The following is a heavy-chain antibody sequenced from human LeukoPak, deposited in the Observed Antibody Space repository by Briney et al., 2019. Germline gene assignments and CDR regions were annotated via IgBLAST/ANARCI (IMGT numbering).Heavy chain of an antibody. V-gene: IGHV3-23*01. CDR2: SGSGDST. CDR1: GFTFTNYV. J-gene: IGHJ5*02. Sequence: GGSLRLSCAACGFTFTNYVMSWVRQSPGKGLEWVSASGSGDSTYYADSVKGRFIISRDNSKKMVYLQMNRLRAEDTAVYYCAKVTYDYVWGSYETWGQGTLVTVSS. CDR3: AKVTYDYVWGSYET. D-gene: IGHD3-16*01.